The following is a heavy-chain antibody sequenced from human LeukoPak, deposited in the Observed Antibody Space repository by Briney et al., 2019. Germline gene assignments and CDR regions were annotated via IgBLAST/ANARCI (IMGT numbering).Heavy chain of an antibody. D-gene: IGHD6-19*01. CDR2: IYYSGST. CDR1: GGSISSSSYY. J-gene: IGHJ3*02. V-gene: IGHV4-39*07. CDR3: ARWSSGWYGTAFDI. Sequence: MTSETLSLTCTVSGGSISSSSYYWGWIRQPPGKGLEWIGSIYYSGSTYYNPSLKSRVTISVDTSKNQFSLKLSSVTAADTAVYYCARWSSGWYGTAFDIWGQGTMVTVSS.